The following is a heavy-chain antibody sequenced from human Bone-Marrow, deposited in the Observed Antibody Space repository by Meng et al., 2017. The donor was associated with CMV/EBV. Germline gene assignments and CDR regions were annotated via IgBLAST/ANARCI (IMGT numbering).Heavy chain of an antibody. V-gene: IGHV1-18*01. CDR2: INAYNRNK. J-gene: IGHJ4*02. D-gene: IGHD3-3*02. Sequence: ASVKVSCKASGYAFTSYGISWVRQAPGQGLEWMGWINAYNRNKNYAQKFRGRVTMTTDTSTSTAYMELRSLRSDDTAVYYCARGAILGWDLLPDLDYWGQGTLVTVSS. CDR1: GYAFTSYG. CDR3: ARGAILGWDLLPDLDY.